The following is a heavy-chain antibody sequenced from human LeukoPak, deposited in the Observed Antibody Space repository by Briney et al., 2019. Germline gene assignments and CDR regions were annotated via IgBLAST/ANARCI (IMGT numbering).Heavy chain of an antibody. D-gene: IGHD4/OR15-4a*01. Sequence: PGGSLRLSCAASGFTFSSYWMTWVRQAPGKGLEWVATIKQDGSEKYYVDSVKGRFTISRDNAQDSLYLQMNSLRPEDTAVYFCARGQGAGYWGPGTLVTVSS. V-gene: IGHV3-7*01. J-gene: IGHJ4*02. CDR3: ARGQGAGY. CDR1: GFTFSSYW. CDR2: IKQDGSEK.